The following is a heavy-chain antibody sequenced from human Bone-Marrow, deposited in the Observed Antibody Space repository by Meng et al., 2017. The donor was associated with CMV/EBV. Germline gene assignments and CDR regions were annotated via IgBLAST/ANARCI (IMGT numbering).Heavy chain of an antibody. CDR2: ISGSGGST. D-gene: IGHD3-3*01. CDR1: GFTFSTYA. Sequence: EVHLLECGGALVQPGGSRRLSCAASGFTFSTYAMTWVRQAPGKGLEWVSGISGSGGSTYYADSVKGRFTISRDNSKNTLYLQMNSLRAEDTAVYYRAKGGGSGDSNWGQGTLVTVSS. V-gene: IGHV3-23*01. CDR3: AKGGGSGDSN. J-gene: IGHJ4*02.